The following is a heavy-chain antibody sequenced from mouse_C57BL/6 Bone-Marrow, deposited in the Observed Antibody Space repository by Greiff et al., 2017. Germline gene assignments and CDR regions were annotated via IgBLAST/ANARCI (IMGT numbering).Heavy chain of an antibody. CDR1: GYTFTSYG. D-gene: IGHD2-3*01. CDR3: ARVGLLRGGTCFAY. J-gene: IGHJ3*01. CDR2: IYPRSGYT. V-gene: IGHV1-81*01. Sequence: VQLQQSGAELARPGASVTLSCKASGYTFTSYGISWVKQRTGQGLEWIGEIYPRSGYTYYNEKFKGKATRTADKASSTTYMELRSLTSEDSAVYFCARVGLLRGGTCFAYWGQGTLVTGSA.